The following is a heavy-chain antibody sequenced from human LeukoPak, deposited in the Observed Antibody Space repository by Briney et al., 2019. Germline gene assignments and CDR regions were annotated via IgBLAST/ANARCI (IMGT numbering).Heavy chain of an antibody. CDR2: VSSSSSRI. CDR1: GFTFSSYS. J-gene: IGHJ4*02. Sequence: GGSLRLSCAASGFTFSSYSMNWVRQAPGKGLEWVSYVSSSSSRIYYADSVKGRFIVSRDNAKNSLFLQINGLSDEDTAVYYCARDKYCSDTNCYGTSFEYWGQGTLVTVSS. V-gene: IGHV3-48*02. D-gene: IGHD2-2*01. CDR3: ARDKYCSDTNCYGTSFEY.